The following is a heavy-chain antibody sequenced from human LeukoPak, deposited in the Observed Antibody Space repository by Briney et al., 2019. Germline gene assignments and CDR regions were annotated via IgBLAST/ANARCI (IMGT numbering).Heavy chain of an antibody. V-gene: IGHV4-30-2*01. CDR3: ARVFGGWLGI. D-gene: IGHD1-26*01. CDR2: INHSGST. Sequence: PSETLSLTCAVSGGSISSGGYSWSWIRQPPGKGLEWIGEINHSGSTNYNPSLKSRVTISVDTSKNQFSLKLSSVTAADTAVYYCARVFGGWLGIWGQGTLVTVSS. CDR1: GGSISSGGYS. J-gene: IGHJ4*02.